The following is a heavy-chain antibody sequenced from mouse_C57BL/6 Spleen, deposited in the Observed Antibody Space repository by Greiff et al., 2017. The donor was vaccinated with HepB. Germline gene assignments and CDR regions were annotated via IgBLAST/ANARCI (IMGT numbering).Heavy chain of an antibody. CDR3: ARSRSPSTVEAMDD. CDR1: GYAFTNYL. CDR2: INPGSGGT. D-gene: IGHD1-1*01. Sequence: QVQLQQSGAELVRPGTSVKVSCKASGYAFTNYLIEWVKQRPGQGLEWIGVINPGSGGTNYNEKFKGKATLTADKSSSTAYMQLSRLTSEDSAVYFCARSRSPSTVEAMDDWGQGTSVTVSS. V-gene: IGHV1-54*01. J-gene: IGHJ4*01.